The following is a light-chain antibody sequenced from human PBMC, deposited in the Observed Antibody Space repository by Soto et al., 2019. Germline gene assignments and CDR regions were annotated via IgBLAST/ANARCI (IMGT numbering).Light chain of an antibody. CDR1: RSLVHGNGNNY. CDR2: LAS. CDR3: MQALQSRS. J-gene: IGKJ2*03. V-gene: IGKV2-28*01. Sequence: VLTQSQLSLSVTPGEPSSISCRSSRSLVHGNGNNYIDWYLQTPGQSPQLLIYLASNQASAVSERFSGSESGIDFTLQISRVEADDVGVYYCMQALQSRSFGQGTK.